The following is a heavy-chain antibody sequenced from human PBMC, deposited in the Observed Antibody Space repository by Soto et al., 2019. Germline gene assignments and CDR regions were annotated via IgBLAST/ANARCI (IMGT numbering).Heavy chain of an antibody. V-gene: IGHV1-18*01. Sequence: GASVKVSCKASGYTFTRSGISWVRQAPGQGPEWMGWISSYNGDTNYAQTFQGRVTMTTDTSTSTAYMELRSLRSDDTAVYYCARAVVVKEDDGSEFFYGMDVWGQGATVTVSS. J-gene: IGHJ6*02. CDR1: GYTFTRSG. CDR2: ISSYNGDT. CDR3: ARAVVVKEDDGSEFFYGMDV. D-gene: IGHD3-3*01.